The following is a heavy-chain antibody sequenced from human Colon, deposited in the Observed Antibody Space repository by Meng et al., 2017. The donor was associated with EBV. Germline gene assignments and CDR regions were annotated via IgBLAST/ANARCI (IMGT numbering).Heavy chain of an antibody. CDR3: RHAYCNHIDGCSDN. D-gene: IGHD2-21*01. J-gene: IGHJ4*02. CDR2: INYSGST. CDR1: GPSRGSS. V-gene: IGHV4-34*01. Sequence: PQWGARTLEPSAAPAPPLPGLGGPSRGSSWRGVRQSPGKGLEWIGEINYSGSTIYKPYLKRRVTISADTSKNQFSLRFNSVTAADTAVYYCRHAYCNHIDGCSDNWGQGTLVTGSS.